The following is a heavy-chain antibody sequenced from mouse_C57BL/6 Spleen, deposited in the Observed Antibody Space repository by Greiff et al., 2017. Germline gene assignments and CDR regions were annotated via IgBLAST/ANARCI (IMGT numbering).Heavy chain of an antibody. CDR1: GYTFTSYW. D-gene: IGHD2-1*01. V-gene: IGHV1-55*01. Sequence: QVQLQQPGAELVKPGASVKMSCKASGYTFTSYWITWVKQRPGQGLEWIGDIYPGSGSTNYNEQFKSKAPLTVDTSSSTAYMQLISLTTEDSAVYYCARSPLLWRCRDYFDYWGQGTTLTVAS. CDR3: ARSPLLWRCRDYFDY. CDR2: IYPGSGST. J-gene: IGHJ2*01.